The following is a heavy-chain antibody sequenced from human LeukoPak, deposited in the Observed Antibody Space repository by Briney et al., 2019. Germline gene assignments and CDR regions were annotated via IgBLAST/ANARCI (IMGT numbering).Heavy chain of an antibody. V-gene: IGHV3-23*01. CDR2: ISGSGGST. D-gene: IGHD2-15*01. J-gene: IGHJ4*02. CDR3: AKDRLYCSGGSCPEYYFDY. Sequence: GGSLRLSCAASGFTFSSYAMSWVRQAPGKGLEWVSAISGSGGSTYYADSVKGRFTISRDNSKNTLYLQMNSLRAEDTAVYYCAKDRLYCSGGSCPEYYFDYWGQGTLVTVSS. CDR1: GFTFSSYA.